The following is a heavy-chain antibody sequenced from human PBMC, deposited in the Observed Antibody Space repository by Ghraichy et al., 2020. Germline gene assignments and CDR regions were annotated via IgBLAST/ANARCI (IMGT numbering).Heavy chain of an antibody. CDR2: MSPYDSKT. CDR1: GYTFTNYG. D-gene: IGHD1-1*01. J-gene: IGHJ3*01. V-gene: IGHV1-18*01. CDR3: AKGYQFDTTGHPDDAFDV. Sequence: GESLNISCKASGYTFTNYGISWVRQAPGQGLEWMGWMSPYDSKTYYSQKFQGRVTMTTDIFTSTAYMELGSLRFDDSAVYYCAKGYQFDTTGHPDDAFDVWGQGTMVTVSS.